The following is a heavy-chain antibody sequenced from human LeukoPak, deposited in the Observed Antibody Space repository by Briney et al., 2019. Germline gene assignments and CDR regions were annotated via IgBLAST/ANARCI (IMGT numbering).Heavy chain of an antibody. CDR1: GFTFGDHA. Sequence: GGSLRLSCAASGFTFGDHAMSWVRRVPGKGLEWIAILTGSGGRTHYADSVKGRFTISRDNSQNTLFLQMNSLRGDDTAVYFCAKMSGTSLVLNWIDPWGQGTRVTVSS. CDR3: AKMSGTSLVLNWIDP. CDR2: LTGSGGRT. D-gene: IGHD2-8*02. V-gene: IGHV3-23*01. J-gene: IGHJ5*02.